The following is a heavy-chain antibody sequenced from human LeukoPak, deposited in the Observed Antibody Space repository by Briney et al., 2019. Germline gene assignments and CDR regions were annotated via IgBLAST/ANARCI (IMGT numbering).Heavy chain of an antibody. CDR1: GFTFSNAW. V-gene: IGHV3-23*01. CDR3: AKYRQQLVRIFDY. D-gene: IGHD6-13*01. Sequence: GGSLRLSCAASGFTFSNAWMSWVRQAPGKGPEGVSVISASGGTTYYAESVKDRFTISRDNSKNMLYLQMNSLRVEDTAVYYCAKYRQQLVRIFDYWGQGTLITVSS. J-gene: IGHJ4*02. CDR2: ISASGGTT.